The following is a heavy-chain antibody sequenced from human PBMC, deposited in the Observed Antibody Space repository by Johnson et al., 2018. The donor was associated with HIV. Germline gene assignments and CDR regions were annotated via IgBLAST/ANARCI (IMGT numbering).Heavy chain of an antibody. Sequence: VQLVESGGGVVQPGGSLRLSCAASGFTFSSYGMHWVRQAPGKGLEWVAFIRYDGSNKYYANSVKGRLTISRDNSKNTLYLQMNSLRAEDTAVYYCARAGHGYNTGAFDIWGQGTMVTVSS. CDR1: GFTFSSYG. CDR3: ARAGHGYNTGAFDI. V-gene: IGHV3-30*02. J-gene: IGHJ3*02. D-gene: IGHD5-24*01. CDR2: IRYDGSNK.